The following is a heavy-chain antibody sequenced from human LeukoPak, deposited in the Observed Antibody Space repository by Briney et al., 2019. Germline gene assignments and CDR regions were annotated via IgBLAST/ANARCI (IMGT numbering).Heavy chain of an antibody. CDR1: GFTFSSYL. CDR3: ARDLAIVVVPAHNWFDP. CDR2: ISSSSSYI. V-gene: IGHV3-21*01. Sequence: GGSLRLSCAASGFTFSSYLMSWVRQAPGKGLEWVSSISSSSSYIYYADSVKGRFTISRDNAKNSLYLQMNSLRAEDTAVYYCARDLAIVVVPAHNWFDPWGQGTLVTVSS. D-gene: IGHD2-2*03. J-gene: IGHJ5*02.